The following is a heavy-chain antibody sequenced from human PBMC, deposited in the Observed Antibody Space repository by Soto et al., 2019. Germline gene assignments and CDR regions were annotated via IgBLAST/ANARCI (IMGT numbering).Heavy chain of an antibody. V-gene: IGHV4-59*01. CDR2: IYYSGST. D-gene: IGHD3-10*01. CDR3: ARSTMVRGVIIGFDP. Sequence: QVQLQESGPGLVKPSETLSLTCTVSGGSISSYYWSWIRQPPGKGLEWIGYIYYSGSTNYNPSLKSRVNISVDTSKNQFSLKLSSVTAADTAVYYCARSTMVRGVIIGFDPWGQGTLVTVSS. J-gene: IGHJ5*02. CDR1: GGSISSYY.